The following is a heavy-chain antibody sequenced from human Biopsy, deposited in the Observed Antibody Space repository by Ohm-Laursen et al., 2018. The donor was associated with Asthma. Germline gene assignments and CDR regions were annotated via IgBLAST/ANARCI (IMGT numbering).Heavy chain of an antibody. D-gene: IGHD3-22*01. CDR2: IYSGGTS. V-gene: IGHV3-53*01. CDR1: GFAVSRDH. J-gene: IGHJ4*02. Sequence: SLRLSCTASGFAVSRDHMFWVRQAPGKGLEWVSVIYSGGTSHTADTVRGRFTISRDYSKNTLYLQMHSLRAEDTAVYYCARGDSSNWSHYYFDYWGQGTLVTVSS. CDR3: ARGDSSNWSHYYFDY.